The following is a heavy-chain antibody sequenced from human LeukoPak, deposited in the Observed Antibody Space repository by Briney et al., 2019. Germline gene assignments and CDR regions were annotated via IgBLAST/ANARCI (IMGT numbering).Heavy chain of an antibody. Sequence: PGGSLRLSCAASGFTVSSNYMSWVRQAPGKGLEWVSVIYSGGSTYYADSVKGRFTISRDNSKNTLYLQMNSLRAEDTAVYYCARNRDYAASGAFDIWGQGTTVTVSS. CDR1: GFTVSSNY. J-gene: IGHJ3*02. V-gene: IGHV3-66*01. CDR2: IYSGGST. D-gene: IGHD3-16*01. CDR3: ARNRDYAASGAFDI.